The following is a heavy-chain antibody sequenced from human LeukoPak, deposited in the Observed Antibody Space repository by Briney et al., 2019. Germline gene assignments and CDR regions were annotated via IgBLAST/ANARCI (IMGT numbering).Heavy chain of an antibody. V-gene: IGHV5-51*01. CDR1: GYRFTSYW. CDR2: IYPGDSDT. Sequence: GESLKISFKGSGYRFTSYWIGWGRRMPGKGVEGMGMIYPGDSDTRYSPSFQGQVTISADKSISTAYLQWSSLKASDTAMYYCARLRFPEYYFDYWGQGTLVTVSS. J-gene: IGHJ4*02. D-gene: IGHD3-3*01. CDR3: ARLRFPEYYFDY.